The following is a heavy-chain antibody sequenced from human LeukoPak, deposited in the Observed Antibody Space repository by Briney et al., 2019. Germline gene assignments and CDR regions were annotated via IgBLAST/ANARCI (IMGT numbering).Heavy chain of an antibody. V-gene: IGHV4-30-2*01. J-gene: IGHJ6*02. CDR1: GGSISSGGYS. D-gene: IGHD2/OR15-2a*01. CDR2: IYHSGST. Sequence: PSETLSLTCAVSGGSISSGGYSWSWIRQPPGKGLEWIVYIYHSGSTYYNPSLKSRVTISADRSKNQFSLKLSSVTAADTAVYYCARGTRGVLRGYCYYGMDVWGQGTTVTVSS. CDR3: ARGTRGVLRGYCYYGMDV.